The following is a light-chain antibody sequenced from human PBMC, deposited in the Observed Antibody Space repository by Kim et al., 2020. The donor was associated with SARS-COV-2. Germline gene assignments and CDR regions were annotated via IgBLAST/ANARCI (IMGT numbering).Light chain of an antibody. CDR2: DAS. CDR3: QQRSNWPT. CDR1: QSVSSY. V-gene: IGKV3-11*01. Sequence: LSMFPGDRARLPCRASQSVSSYLAWYQQKPGQAPRLLIYDASNRATGIPARFSGSGSGTDFTLTISSLEPEDFAVYYCQQRSNWPTFGGGTKLEI. J-gene: IGKJ4*01.